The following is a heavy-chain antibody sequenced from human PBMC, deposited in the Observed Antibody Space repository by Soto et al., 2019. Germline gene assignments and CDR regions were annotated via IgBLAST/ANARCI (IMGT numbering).Heavy chain of an antibody. Sequence: SVKFSCKASGGTFSSYAISWVRQAPGQGLEWMGGIIPIFGTANYAQKFQGRVTITADESTSTAYMELSSLRSEDTAVYYCARVYYYDSSGYYYFDYWGQGTLVTVSS. CDR1: GGTFSSYA. CDR2: IIPIFGTA. CDR3: ARVYYYDSSGYYYFDY. V-gene: IGHV1-69*13. D-gene: IGHD3-22*01. J-gene: IGHJ4*02.